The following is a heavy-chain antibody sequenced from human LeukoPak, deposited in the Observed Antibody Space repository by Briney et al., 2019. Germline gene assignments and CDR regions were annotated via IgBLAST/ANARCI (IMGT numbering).Heavy chain of an antibody. CDR2: ITYDGSNK. CDR3: AKGGPAAGDFDY. D-gene: IGHD6-13*01. CDR1: GFTFSSYG. Sequence: GGSLRLSCAASGFTFSSYGMHWVRQAPGKGLEWVAVITYDGSNKYYADSVKGRFTISRDNSKNTLYLQMNSLRAEDTAVYYCAKGGPAAGDFDYWGQGTLVTVSS. J-gene: IGHJ4*02. V-gene: IGHV3-30*18.